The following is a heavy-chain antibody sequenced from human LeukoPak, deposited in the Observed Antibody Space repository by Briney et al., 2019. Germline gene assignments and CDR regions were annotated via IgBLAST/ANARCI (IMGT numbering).Heavy chain of an antibody. CDR1: GYTFTGYY. V-gene: IGHV1-2*02. CDR2: INPNSGGT. CDR3: AREVTTVRENQHDY. D-gene: IGHD4-11*01. Sequence: GASVKVSCKASGYTFTGYYMHWVRQAPGQGLEWMGRINPNSGGTNYAQKFQGRVTMTRDTSISTAYMELSRLRSDDTAVYYCAREVTTVRENQHDYWGQGTLVTVSS. J-gene: IGHJ4*02.